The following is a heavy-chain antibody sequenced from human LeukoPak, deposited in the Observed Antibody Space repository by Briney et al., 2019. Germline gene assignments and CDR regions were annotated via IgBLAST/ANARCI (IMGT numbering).Heavy chain of an antibody. Sequence: GGSLRLSCAASGFTFSSYNMNWVRQAPGKGLEWVSSITSTGSYTFYADSVKGRFTISRDNAKNSLYLQMNSLRAENTAIYYCARDPYSGSYGDSYYYYMDVWGKGTTVTISS. J-gene: IGHJ6*03. V-gene: IGHV3-21*01. CDR2: ITSTGSYT. D-gene: IGHD1-26*01. CDR3: ARDPYSGSYGDSYYYYMDV. CDR1: GFTFSSYN.